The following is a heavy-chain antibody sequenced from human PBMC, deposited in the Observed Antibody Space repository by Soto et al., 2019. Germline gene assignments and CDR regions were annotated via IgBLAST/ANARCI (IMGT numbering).Heavy chain of an antibody. D-gene: IGHD2-15*01. CDR2: IIPSFSTT. CDR3: ATSDIVVVFGRSQYNSFDP. CDR1: GGTFSSHG. V-gene: IGHV1-69*01. J-gene: IGHJ5*02. Sequence: QVQLVQSGAEVKKPGSSVKVSCQASGGTFSSHGINWIRQAPGQGLAGMGGIIPSFSTTNYAQKFQGRVTITADEYTSTAYMKLSSLRSEDTAVYYCATSDIVVVFGRSQYNSFDPGGQGTLVTVSS.